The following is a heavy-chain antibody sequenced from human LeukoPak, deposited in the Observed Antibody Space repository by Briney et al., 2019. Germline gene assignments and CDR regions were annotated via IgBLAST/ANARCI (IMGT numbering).Heavy chain of an antibody. CDR1: GFTFSTYG. CDR2: IWSEGSHK. V-gene: IGHV3-33*01. J-gene: IGHJ4*02. D-gene: IGHD6-19*01. Sequence: HPGGSLRLSCAASGFTFSTYGIHWVRQAPGKGLEWVAVIWSEGSHKYYADSVKGRFTFSRDNSKSTLFLLMNSLGAEDTAVYYCARASGPFDYWGQGTLVTVSS. CDR3: ARASGPFDY.